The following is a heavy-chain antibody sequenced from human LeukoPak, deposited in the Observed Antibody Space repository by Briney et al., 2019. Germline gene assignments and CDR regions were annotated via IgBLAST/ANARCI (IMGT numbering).Heavy chain of an antibody. CDR2: ISYDGSNK. Sequence: GGSLRLSCAASGFTFSSYAMHWVRQAPGKGLEWVAVISYDGSNKYYADSVKGRFTISRDNSKNTLYLQMNSLRAEDTAVYYCAKKGLRLVAATPMGSWFDPWGQGTLVTVSS. CDR1: GFTFSSYA. D-gene: IGHD2-15*01. CDR3: AKKGLRLVAATPMGSWFDP. J-gene: IGHJ5*02. V-gene: IGHV3-30*04.